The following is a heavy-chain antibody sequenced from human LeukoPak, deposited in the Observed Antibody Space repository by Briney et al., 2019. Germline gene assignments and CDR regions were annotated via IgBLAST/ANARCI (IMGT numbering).Heavy chain of an antibody. D-gene: IGHD5-24*01. Sequence: SQTLSLTCAISGDSVSTNNAGWNWIRQSPSRGLEWLGRTYYSSNWYNDYAVSVKSRITINPDTSKNQFSLQLDSVTPEDTAVYYCSRGWLQQGFDYWGQGTLVTVSS. J-gene: IGHJ4*02. CDR3: SRGWLQQGFDY. V-gene: IGHV6-1*01. CDR1: GDSVSTNNAG. CDR2: TYYSSNWYN.